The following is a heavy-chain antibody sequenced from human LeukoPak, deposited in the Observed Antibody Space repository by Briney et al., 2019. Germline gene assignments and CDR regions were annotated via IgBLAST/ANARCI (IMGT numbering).Heavy chain of an antibody. V-gene: IGHV1-69*01. Sequence: SVKVSCKASGCTFSSYTISWVRQAPGQGLEWMGGIIPIFGTANYAQKFQGRVTITADESTSTAYMELSSLRSEDTAVYYCARERVTGAYYGMDVWGQGTTVTVSS. CDR2: IIPIFGTA. CDR3: ARERVTGAYYGMDV. CDR1: GCTFSSYT. J-gene: IGHJ6*02. D-gene: IGHD5-18*01.